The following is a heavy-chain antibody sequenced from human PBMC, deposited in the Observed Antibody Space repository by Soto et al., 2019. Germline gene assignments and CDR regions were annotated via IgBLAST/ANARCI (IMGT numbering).Heavy chain of an antibody. V-gene: IGHV1-69*13. Sequence: SVKVSCKASGYTFTSYYMHWVRQASGQGLEWMGGIIPISGTIKFAQKFQGRLTITPDESTYTFYMELSSLTSEDTAVYYCASRERVDAFDVWGQGTMVTVSS. CDR2: IIPISGTI. CDR3: ASRERVDAFDV. J-gene: IGHJ3*01. CDR1: GYTFTSYY. D-gene: IGHD1-26*01.